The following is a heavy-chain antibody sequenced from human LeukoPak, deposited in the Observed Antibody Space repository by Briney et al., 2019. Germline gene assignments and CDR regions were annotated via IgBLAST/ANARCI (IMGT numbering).Heavy chain of an antibody. CDR1: GYTFTSYG. CDR2: ISAYNGNT. Sequence: ASVKVFCKASGYTFTSYGISWVRQAPGQGLEWMGWISAYNGNTNYAQKLQGRVTMTTDTSTSTAYMELRSLRSDDTAVYYCAREGGNYYDSSGYYSWGQGTLVTVSS. D-gene: IGHD3-22*01. CDR3: AREGGNYYDSSGYYS. J-gene: IGHJ4*02. V-gene: IGHV1-18*01.